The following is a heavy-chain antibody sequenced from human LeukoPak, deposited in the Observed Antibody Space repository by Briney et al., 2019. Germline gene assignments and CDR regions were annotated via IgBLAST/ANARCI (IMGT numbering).Heavy chain of an antibody. J-gene: IGHJ4*02. CDR2: ISAYNGNT. D-gene: IGHD2-2*03. V-gene: IGHV1-18*01. Sequence: ASVKVSCKASGYTFTSYGISWVRQAPGQGLEWMGWISAYNGNTNYAQKLQGRVTMTTDTSTSTAYMELRSLRSDDTAVYYCARDVGYCSSTSCYPFDYWGQGTLVTVSS. CDR1: GYTFTSYG. CDR3: ARDVGYCSSTSCYPFDY.